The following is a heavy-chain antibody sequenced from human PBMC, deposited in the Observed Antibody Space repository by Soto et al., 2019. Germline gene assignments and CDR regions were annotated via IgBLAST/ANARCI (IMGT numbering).Heavy chain of an antibody. CDR2: VFYSGST. V-gene: IGHV4-39*01. D-gene: IGHD3-10*01. CDR1: GGSITRSAYY. CDR3: ARHWFSYKCMDV. Sequence: ASETLSLTCTVSGGSITRSAYYWGWIRQPPGKGLEWIGNVFYSGSTYYNPSLKSRVTISVDTSKNQFSLNLTSATAADTAVYYCARHWFSYKCMDVWGQGTTVTVSS. J-gene: IGHJ6*02.